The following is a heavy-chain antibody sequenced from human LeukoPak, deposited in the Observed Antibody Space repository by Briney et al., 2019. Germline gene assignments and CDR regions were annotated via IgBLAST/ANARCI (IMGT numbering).Heavy chain of an antibody. J-gene: IGHJ6*03. Sequence: ASVKVSCKASGYTFTSYGISWVRQAPGQGLEWMGWINPNSGDTIYAQKFQGRVTMTRDTSISTAYMELSRLRSDDTAVYYCARGMYYYGSGSSPYYYYYYMDVWGKGTTVTISS. CDR1: GYTFTSYG. D-gene: IGHD3-10*01. CDR3: ARGMYYYGSGSSPYYYYYYMDV. V-gene: IGHV1-2*02. CDR2: INPNSGDT.